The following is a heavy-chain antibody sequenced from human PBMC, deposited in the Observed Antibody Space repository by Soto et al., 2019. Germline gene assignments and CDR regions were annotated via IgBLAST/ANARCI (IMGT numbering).Heavy chain of an antibody. J-gene: IGHJ6*02. V-gene: IGHV4-4*02. CDR2: IYDSGST. D-gene: IGHD4-17*01. CDR3: ARDPGDGDYEGYYYYGMEV. CDR1: GGSISSSNW. Sequence: QVQLQESGPGLVKPSGTLSLTCAVSGGSISSSNWWSWVRQPPGKGLEWIGEIYDSGSTNYNPSLKSRVTISVDKSKNQFSLKLSSVTAADTAVYYCARDPGDGDYEGYYYYGMEVWGQGTTVTVSS.